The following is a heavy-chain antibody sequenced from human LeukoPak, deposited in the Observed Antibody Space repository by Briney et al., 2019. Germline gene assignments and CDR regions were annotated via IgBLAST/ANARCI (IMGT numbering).Heavy chain of an antibody. Sequence: SETLSLTCTVSGGSISNYYWSWIRQPPGEGLEWIAYIFYSGSTDYNPSLKSRVTISLDTSKNQFSLKLTSVTAADTAVYYCASGCNYWYYFDYWGQGNLVTVSS. V-gene: IGHV4-59*01. D-gene: IGHD1-1*01. CDR1: GGSISNYY. J-gene: IGHJ4*02. CDR3: ASGCNYWYYFDY. CDR2: IFYSGST.